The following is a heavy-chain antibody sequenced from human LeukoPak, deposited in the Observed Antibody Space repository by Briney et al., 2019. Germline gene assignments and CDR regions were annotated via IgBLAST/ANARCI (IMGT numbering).Heavy chain of an antibody. CDR2: IYYSGST. V-gene: IGHV4-39*01. D-gene: IGHD6-13*01. Sequence: SETLSLTCTVSGGSISSSSYYWGWIRQPPGKGLEWIGSIYYSGSTYYNPSLKSRVTISVDTSKNQFSLKPSSVTAADTAVYYCARRTLGALDYWGQGTLVTVSS. CDR3: ARRTLGALDY. CDR1: GGSISSSSYY. J-gene: IGHJ4*02.